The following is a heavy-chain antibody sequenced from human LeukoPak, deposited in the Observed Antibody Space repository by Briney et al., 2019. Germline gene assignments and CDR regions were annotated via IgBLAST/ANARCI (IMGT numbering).Heavy chain of an antibody. CDR2: ISAYKGNT. Sequence: ASVKVSCKASGYTFTSYGISWVRQAPGQGLEWMGWISAYKGNTNYAQKLQGRVTMTTDTSTSTAYMELRSLRSDDTAVYYCARDLEIVITGDYYYYYGMDVWGQGTTVTVSS. CDR3: ARDLEIVITGDYYYYYGMDV. CDR1: GYTFTSYG. V-gene: IGHV1-18*01. J-gene: IGHJ6*02. D-gene: IGHD3-22*01.